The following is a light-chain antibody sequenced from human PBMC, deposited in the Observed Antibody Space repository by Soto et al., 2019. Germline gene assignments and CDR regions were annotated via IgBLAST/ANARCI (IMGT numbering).Light chain of an antibody. Sequence: EILMTQSPDTLSVSPGESATLSCRASQRVYSNLAWYQQRPGQAPRLLIYGASTRATGVPARFSGRGSGTGFTLTISSLQSEDFAVYYCQQYTNWPPNTFGQGTRLEIK. V-gene: IGKV3-15*01. CDR2: GAS. CDR3: QQYTNWPPNT. J-gene: IGKJ5*01. CDR1: QRVYSN.